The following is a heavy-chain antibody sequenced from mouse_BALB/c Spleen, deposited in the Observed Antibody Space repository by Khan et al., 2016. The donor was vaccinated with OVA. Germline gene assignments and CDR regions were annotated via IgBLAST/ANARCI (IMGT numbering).Heavy chain of an antibody. CDR2: ISTGGHYT. Sequence: EVELVESGGDLVEPGGSLKLSCAASGFTFSTYGMSWVRQTPDKRLEWVATISTGGHYTYYPDSVRGRFTISRDNAKNTLYLQMTSLKSEDTAMFYCARLAYYYDSKGFAYWGQGTLVTVSA. CDR3: ARLAYYYDSKGFAY. D-gene: IGHD1-1*01. CDR1: GFTFSTYG. V-gene: IGHV5-6*01. J-gene: IGHJ3*01.